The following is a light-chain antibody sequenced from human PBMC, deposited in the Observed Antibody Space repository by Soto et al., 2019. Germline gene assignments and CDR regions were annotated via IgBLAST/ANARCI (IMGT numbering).Light chain of an antibody. CDR3: QQHINWPLT. CDR2: DAS. CDR1: QSVSTY. J-gene: IGKJ4*01. V-gene: IGKV3-11*01. Sequence: ETVLTQSPATLSLSPGESATLSCRASQSVSTYLAWYQQKPGQAPRLLIYDASNRVTGIPARFRGSGSGADFTLTISSLEPEDFALYYCQQHINWPLTFGGGTKVDIK.